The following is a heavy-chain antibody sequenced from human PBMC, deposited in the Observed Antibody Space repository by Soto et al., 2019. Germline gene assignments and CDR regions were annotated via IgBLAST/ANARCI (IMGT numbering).Heavy chain of an antibody. CDR3: AIVGYCSGGSCYRITYNWFDP. CDR1: GYTFTSYG. V-gene: IGHV1-18*01. D-gene: IGHD2-15*01. Sequence: ASVKVSCKASGYTFTSYGISWVRQAPGQGLEWMGWISAYNGNTNYAQKLQGRVTMTTDTSTSTAYMELRSLRSDDTAVYYCAIVGYCSGGSCYRITYNWFDPWGQGTLVTLSS. CDR2: ISAYNGNT. J-gene: IGHJ5*02.